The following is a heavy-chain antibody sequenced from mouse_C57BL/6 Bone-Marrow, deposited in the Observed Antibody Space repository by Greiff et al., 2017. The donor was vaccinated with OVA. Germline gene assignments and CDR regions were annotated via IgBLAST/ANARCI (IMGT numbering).Heavy chain of an antibody. V-gene: IGHV7-3*01. CDR3: ARSPTRYGSSLGDC. D-gene: IGHD1-1*01. Sequence: EVKLVESGGGLVQPGGSLSLSCADSGFTFTDYYMSWVRQPPGKALEWLGFIRNKANGYTTEYSASVKGRLTISRDNSQSILYLDMNALRAEDRATYDCARSPTRYGSSLGDCWGQGTTLTVSS. CDR2: IRNKANGYTT. CDR1: GFTFTDYY. J-gene: IGHJ2*01.